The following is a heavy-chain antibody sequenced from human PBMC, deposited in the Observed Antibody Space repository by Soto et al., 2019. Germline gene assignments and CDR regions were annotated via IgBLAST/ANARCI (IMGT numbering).Heavy chain of an antibody. D-gene: IGHD3-9*01. V-gene: IGHV3-23*01. Sequence: GGSLRLSCAASGFTFSNYAMSWVRQAPGKGLEWVSAIGGGGVPTYHADSVKGRFTISRDNSKNTLYLQMNSLRAEDTAVYYCARDADILTGSDAFDIWGQGTMVTVSS. CDR3: ARDADILTGSDAFDI. J-gene: IGHJ3*02. CDR2: IGGGGVPT. CDR1: GFTFSNYA.